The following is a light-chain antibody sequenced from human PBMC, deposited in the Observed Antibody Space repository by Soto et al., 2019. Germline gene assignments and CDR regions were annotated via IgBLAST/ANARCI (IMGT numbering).Light chain of an antibody. Sequence: QSVLTQPASVSGSPGQSITISCTGTSSDIGAYNFVSWYQHHPGKAPKLMLYDVNIRPSGVSNRFSGSKSGNTASLTISGLQAEDEADYYCTSWRTSTTMIFGGGTKVTVL. CDR1: SSDIGAYNF. CDR2: DVN. V-gene: IGLV2-14*03. J-gene: IGLJ2*01. CDR3: TSWRTSTTMI.